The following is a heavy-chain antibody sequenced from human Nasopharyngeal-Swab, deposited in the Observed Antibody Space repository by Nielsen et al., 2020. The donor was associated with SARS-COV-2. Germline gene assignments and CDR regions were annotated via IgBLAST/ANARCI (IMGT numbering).Heavy chain of an antibody. CDR2: IYPGDSDT. J-gene: IGHJ6*02. D-gene: IGHD2-21*02. Sequence: VRQMPGKGLEWMGIIYPGDSDTRYSPSFQGQVTISADKSISTAYLQWSSLKASDTAMYYCARGEHIVVVTAKHGMDVWGQGTTVTVSS. V-gene: IGHV5-51*01. CDR3: ARGEHIVVVTAKHGMDV.